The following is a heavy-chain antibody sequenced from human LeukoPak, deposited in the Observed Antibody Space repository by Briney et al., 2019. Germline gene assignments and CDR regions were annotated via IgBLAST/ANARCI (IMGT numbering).Heavy chain of an antibody. D-gene: IGHD6-19*01. CDR1: GYTFTSYG. J-gene: IGHJ6*03. CDR2: ISAYNGNT. V-gene: IGHV1-18*01. CDR3: ARARGVTVAGYYYYYMDV. Sequence: ASAKVSCKASGYTFTSYGISWVRQAPGQGLEWMGWISAYNGNTNYAQKLQGRVTMTTDTSTSTAYMELRSLRSDDTAVYYCARARGVTVAGYYYYYMDVWGKGTTVTVSS.